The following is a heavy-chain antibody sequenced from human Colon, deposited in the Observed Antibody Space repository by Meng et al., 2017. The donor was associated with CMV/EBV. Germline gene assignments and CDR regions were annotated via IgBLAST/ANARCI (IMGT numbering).Heavy chain of an antibody. CDR3: ARGSVSASAVSFDH. V-gene: IGHV4-30-4*01. D-gene: IGHD6-13*01. Sequence: GGSVDSGGYYWSRIRKPPGQGLEWRGQMYSGGSAYSDPSLKSRLTLSLDKSKNQFSLRLRSVTAADTAVYYCARGSVSASAVSFDHWGQGTLVTVSS. CDR2: MYSGGSA. CDR1: GGSVDSGGYY. J-gene: IGHJ4*02.